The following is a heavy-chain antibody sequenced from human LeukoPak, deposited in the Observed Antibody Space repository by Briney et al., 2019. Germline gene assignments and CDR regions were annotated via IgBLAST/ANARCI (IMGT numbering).Heavy chain of an antibody. V-gene: IGHV6-1*01. CDR3: AREPLRQTAAMTFDY. Sequence: SQTLSLTCAISGDSVSSNSAAWNWIRQSPSRGLEWLGRTYYTTKWYNDYAVSVIRRITINPETSKNQFSLQLNSVTPDDTPVYYCAREPLRQTAAMTFDYWGQGTLVTVSS. J-gene: IGHJ4*02. CDR1: GDSVSSNSAA. D-gene: IGHD2-2*01. CDR2: TYYTTKWYN.